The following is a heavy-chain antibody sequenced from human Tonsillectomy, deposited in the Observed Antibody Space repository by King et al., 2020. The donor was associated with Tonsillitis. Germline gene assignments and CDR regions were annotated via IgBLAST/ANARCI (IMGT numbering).Heavy chain of an antibody. CDR2: IYYSGNT. CDR3: ARAGXXXDYXTGSYAXDI. V-gene: IGHV4-59*01. CDR1: XGSISXYX. D-gene: IGHD3/OR15-3a*01. J-gene: IGHJ3*02. Sequence: QLQESGXXLVKPSEXLSXTCXVSXGSISXYXWSWIRQPPWKGLEWIGYIYYSGNTYYNPSLESRVTMSVDTSKKQFSLKLNSVTAADTAVYYCARAGXXXDYXTGSYAXDIXGQGTMVTXXS.